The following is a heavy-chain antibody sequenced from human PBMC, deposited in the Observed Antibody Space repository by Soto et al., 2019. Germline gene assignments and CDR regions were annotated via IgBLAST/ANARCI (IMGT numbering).Heavy chain of an antibody. J-gene: IGHJ4*02. D-gene: IGHD2-15*01. Sequence: PSETLSLTCAVSGGSISSGGYSWSWIRQPPGKGLEWIGYIYHSGSTYYNPSLKSRVTISVDRSKNQFSLKLSSVTAADTAVYYCARVVASEPTFHFDYWGQGTLVTVS. V-gene: IGHV4-30-2*01. CDR2: IYHSGST. CDR3: ARVVASEPTFHFDY. CDR1: GGSISSGGYS.